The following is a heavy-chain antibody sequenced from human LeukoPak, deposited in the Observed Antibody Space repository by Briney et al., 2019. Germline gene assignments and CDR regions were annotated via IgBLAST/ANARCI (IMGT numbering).Heavy chain of an antibody. Sequence: GGSLRLSCATSGFTFTSHSMNWVRQAPGKGLEWVSFITSSSTTIYYADSVKGRFTISRDNAKNSLYLQMNSLRDEDTAVYYCARLRGTALVNMYFDYWSQGTLVTVSS. CDR1: GFTFTSHS. CDR2: ITSSSTTI. J-gene: IGHJ4*02. V-gene: IGHV3-48*02. CDR3: ARLRGTALVNMYFDY. D-gene: IGHD2-21*02.